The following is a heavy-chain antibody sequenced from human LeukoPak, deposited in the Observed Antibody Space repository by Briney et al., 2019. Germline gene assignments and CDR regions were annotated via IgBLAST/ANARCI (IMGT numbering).Heavy chain of an antibody. CDR2: INPNSGGT. J-gene: IGHJ5*02. CDR3: ASGTSYCSSTSCYNENWFDP. CDR1: GFTFSSYA. Sequence: GGSLRLSCAASGFTFSSYAMHWVRQAPGQGLEWMGWINPNSGGTNYAQKFQGRVTMTRDTSISTAYMELSRLRSDDTAVYYCASGTSYCSSTSCYNENWFDPWGQGTLVTVSS. V-gene: IGHV1-2*02. D-gene: IGHD2-2*02.